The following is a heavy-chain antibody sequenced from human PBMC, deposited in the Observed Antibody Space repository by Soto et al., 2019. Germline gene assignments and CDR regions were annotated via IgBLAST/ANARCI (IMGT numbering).Heavy chain of an antibody. J-gene: IGHJ4*02. CDR2: INGDGSQK. V-gene: IGHV3-7*03. D-gene: IGHD3-16*01. CDR3: VGGPGWKFAY. CDR1: GFTFSTFW. Sequence: GGSLRLSCAASGFTFSTFWMTWVRQAPGKGLEWVANINGDGSQKYYVGSVKGRFTISRDDTENSLYLQMNSLRADDTAVYYCVGGPGWKFAYWGQGPLVTVSS.